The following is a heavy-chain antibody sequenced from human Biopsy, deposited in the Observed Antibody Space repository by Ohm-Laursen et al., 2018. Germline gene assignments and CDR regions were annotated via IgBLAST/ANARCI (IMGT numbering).Heavy chain of an antibody. CDR1: GYSFTSYY. CDR2: INPSGSTT. Sequence: SVKVSCKSSGYSFTSYYMHWVRQAPGQGLEWMGLINPSGSTTSYPQIFQGRVTMTRDTSKSTVYMELSSLRSADTAVYFCARNTGWYGDLYYFDYWGQGTLVTVSS. V-gene: IGHV1-46*01. CDR3: ARNTGWYGDLYYFDY. D-gene: IGHD6-19*01. J-gene: IGHJ4*02.